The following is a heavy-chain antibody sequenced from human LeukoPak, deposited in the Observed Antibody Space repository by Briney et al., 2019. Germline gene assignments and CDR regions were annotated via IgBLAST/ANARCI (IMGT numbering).Heavy chain of an antibody. D-gene: IGHD4-23*01. J-gene: IGHJ4*02. CDR2: IYYSGST. Sequence: SETLSLTCTVSAGSISSYYWSWIRQPPGKGLEWIGYIYYSGSTNYNPSLKSRVTISVDTSKNQFSLKLSSVTAADTAVYYCARSYGGNSAFDYWGQGTLVTVSS. CDR1: AGSISSYY. V-gene: IGHV4-59*01. CDR3: ARSYGGNSAFDY.